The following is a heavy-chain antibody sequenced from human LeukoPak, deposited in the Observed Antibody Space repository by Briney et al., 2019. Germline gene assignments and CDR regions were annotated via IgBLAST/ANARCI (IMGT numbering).Heavy chain of an antibody. D-gene: IGHD4-17*01. CDR1: GGTFSSYA. CDR2: IIPIFGTA. V-gene: IGHV1-69*05. Sequence: GSSAKVSCKASGGTFSSYAISWVRQAPGQGLEWMGRIIPIFGTANYAQKFQGRVTITTDESTSTAYMELSSLRSEDTAVYYCARDPYGDYPREGYYFDYWGQGTLVTVSS. CDR3: ARDPYGDYPREGYYFDY. J-gene: IGHJ4*02.